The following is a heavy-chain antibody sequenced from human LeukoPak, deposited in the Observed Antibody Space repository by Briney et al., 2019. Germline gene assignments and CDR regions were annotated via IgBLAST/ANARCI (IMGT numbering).Heavy chain of an antibody. CDR2: INSDGSST. CDR1: GSTFSSYW. D-gene: IGHD6-13*01. J-gene: IGHJ4*02. Sequence: GGSLRLSCAASGSTFSSYWMHWVRQAPGKGLVWVSRINSDGSSTSYADSVKGRFTISRDNAKNTLYLQMNSLRAEDTAVYYCARDMYSSSWFVLFDYWGQGTLVTVSS. CDR3: ARDMYSSSWFVLFDY. V-gene: IGHV3-74*01.